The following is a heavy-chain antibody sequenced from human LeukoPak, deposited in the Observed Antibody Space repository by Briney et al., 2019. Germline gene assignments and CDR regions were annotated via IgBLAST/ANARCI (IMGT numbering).Heavy chain of an antibody. CDR2: INPNSGGT. Sequence: ASVKVSCKASRYTFTGYYMHWVRQAPGQGLEWMGWINPNSGGTNYAQKFQGRVTMTRDTSISTAYMELSRLRSDDTAVYYCARTSSGWYRHFDYWGQGTLVTVSP. CDR1: RYTFTGYY. J-gene: IGHJ4*02. V-gene: IGHV1-2*02. CDR3: ARTSSGWYRHFDY. D-gene: IGHD6-19*01.